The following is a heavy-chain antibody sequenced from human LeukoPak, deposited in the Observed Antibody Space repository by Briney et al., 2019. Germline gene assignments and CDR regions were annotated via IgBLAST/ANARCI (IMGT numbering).Heavy chain of an antibody. CDR1: GFTFSSYS. V-gene: IGHV3-21*01. D-gene: IGHD3-3*01. Sequence: PGGSLRLSCAASGFTFSSYSMNWARQAPGMGLEWVSSISSSSSYIYYADSVKGRFTISRDNAKNSLYLQMNSLRAEDTAVYYCARVQTADTIFGVVTDWFDPWGQGTLVTVSS. CDR2: ISSSSSYI. J-gene: IGHJ5*02. CDR3: ARVQTADTIFGVVTDWFDP.